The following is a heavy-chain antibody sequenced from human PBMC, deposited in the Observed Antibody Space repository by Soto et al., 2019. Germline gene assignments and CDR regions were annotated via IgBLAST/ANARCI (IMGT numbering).Heavy chain of an antibody. CDR3: ARESGDNWDYEAY. J-gene: IGHJ4*02. V-gene: IGHV4-4*07. D-gene: IGHD1-7*01. Sequence: QVQLQESGPGLVRPLETLSLTCKVSGGSITSYRWSWIRQSAGKGLEWIGRINTSGNTHYNPSLKSRVPVSTDTSQNQFFLTVTSVTAADSAVYYCARESGDNWDYEAYWGQGTPVTVSS. CDR2: INTSGNT. CDR1: GGSITSYR.